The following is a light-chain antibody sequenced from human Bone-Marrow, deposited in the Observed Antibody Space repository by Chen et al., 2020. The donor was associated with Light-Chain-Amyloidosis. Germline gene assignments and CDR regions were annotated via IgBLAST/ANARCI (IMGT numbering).Light chain of an antibody. J-gene: IGLJ2*01. V-gene: IGLV2-14*03. CDR1: SSDVGGYNY. Sequence: QSALTQPASVSGSLRQSITLSRTGTSSDVGGYNYVSWYQHNPGKAPKLIIYDVTYPPSGVSNRFSGSKSGNTASLTISGLQAEDEADYYCSSFTRNNALVFGGGTKLTVL. CDR3: SSFTRNNALV. CDR2: DVT.